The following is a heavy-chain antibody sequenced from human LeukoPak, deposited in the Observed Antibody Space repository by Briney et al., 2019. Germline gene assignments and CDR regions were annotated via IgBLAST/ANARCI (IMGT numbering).Heavy chain of an antibody. D-gene: IGHD6-13*01. J-gene: IGHJ5*02. V-gene: IGHV4-59*12. Sequence: PSETLSLTCTVSGGSISIYYWSWVRQPPGKGLEWIGYNYYSGSTYYTPSLKSRVTISVATSKIQFSLKLSSVTAADTAVYYCARGVGSSWYETLRPRSNWFDPWGQGTLVTVSS. CDR3: ARGVGSSWYETLRPRSNWFDP. CDR2: NYYSGST. CDR1: GGSISIYY.